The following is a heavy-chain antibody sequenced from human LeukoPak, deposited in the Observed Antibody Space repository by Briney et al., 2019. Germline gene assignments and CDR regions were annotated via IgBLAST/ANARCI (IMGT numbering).Heavy chain of an antibody. Sequence: AGGSLRLSCAASGFTFSSYAMHWVRQAPGKGLEWVAVISYDGSNKYYADAVKGRFTISRDDAKNSLFLQMNSLRGEDTGVYYCASWAGIVATYSGPFDFWGHGTLVTVSS. J-gene: IGHJ4*01. CDR1: GFTFSSYA. V-gene: IGHV3-30*04. CDR3: ASWAGIVATYSGPFDF. CDR2: ISYDGSNK. D-gene: IGHD3-22*01.